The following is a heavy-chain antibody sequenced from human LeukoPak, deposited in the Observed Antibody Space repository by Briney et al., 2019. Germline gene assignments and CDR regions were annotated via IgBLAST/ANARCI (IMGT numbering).Heavy chain of an antibody. Sequence: PSEILSLTCAVYGGSFSGYYWSWIRQPPGKGLEWIGEINHSGSTNYNPSLKSRVTISVDTSKNQFSLKLSSVTAADTAVYYCARGEQQLVLYYFDYWGQGTLVTVSS. CDR3: ARGEQQLVLYYFDY. V-gene: IGHV4-34*01. CDR2: INHSGST. J-gene: IGHJ4*02. CDR1: GGSFSGYY. D-gene: IGHD6-13*01.